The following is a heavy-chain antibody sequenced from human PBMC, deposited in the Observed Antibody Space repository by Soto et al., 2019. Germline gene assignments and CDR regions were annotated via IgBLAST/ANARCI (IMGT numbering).Heavy chain of an antibody. J-gene: IGHJ4*02. Sequence: EVQVLESGGGLVQPGGSLILSCAASGFTFSTYAMSWVRQAPGKGLEWVSSISGSGGSTDYADSVKGRVTISRDNSRNTLYLQMNSLRAEDTAVYYCAKSPRITTPHHTSELDYWGQGTLVTVSS. CDR1: GFTFSTYA. D-gene: IGHD1-1*01. CDR3: AKSPRITTPHHTSELDY. CDR2: ISGSGGST. V-gene: IGHV3-23*01.